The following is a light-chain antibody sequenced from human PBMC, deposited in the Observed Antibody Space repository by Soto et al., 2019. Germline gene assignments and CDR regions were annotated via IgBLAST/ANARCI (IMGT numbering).Light chain of an antibody. Sequence: EIVLTQSPGTLSLSPGERATLSCRASQSVSSNYFAWYQQKPGQAPRLLIYGVSSRATGIPDRFSGSGSGTDFTLTISSLEPEDFAVYYCQQRSNWPPTFGQGTKVDIK. CDR2: GVS. J-gene: IGKJ1*01. CDR3: QQRSNWPPT. V-gene: IGKV3D-20*02. CDR1: QSVSSNY.